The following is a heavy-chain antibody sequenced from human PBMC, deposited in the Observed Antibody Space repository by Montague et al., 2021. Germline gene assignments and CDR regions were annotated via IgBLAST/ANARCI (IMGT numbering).Heavy chain of an antibody. CDR3: ARDREAAPFDY. D-gene: IGHD2-15*01. CDR1: GYSISSGYY. V-gene: IGHV4-38-2*02. CDR2: IFHSGST. Sequence: SETLSLTCTVSGYSISSGYYWGWIRQPPGKGLEWIGSIFHSGSTYYNPSLKSRVTISVDTFKNQFSLKLTSVTAADTALYYCARDREAAPFDYWGQGTLVTVSS. J-gene: IGHJ4*02.